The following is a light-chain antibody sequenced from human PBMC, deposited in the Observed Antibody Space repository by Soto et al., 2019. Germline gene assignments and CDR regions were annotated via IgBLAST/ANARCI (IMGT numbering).Light chain of an antibody. CDR1: QSLLHSNGYNY. CDR3: MQALQSPPT. CDR2: LGS. Sequence: DIVMTQSPLSLPVTPGEPASVSCRASQSLLHSNGYNYLDWYRQKPGQSPQLLIYLGSNRASGVPDRFSGSGSGTDFTLKISRVEAEDVRVYYCMQALQSPPTFGQGTKLEI. V-gene: IGKV2-28*01. J-gene: IGKJ2*01.